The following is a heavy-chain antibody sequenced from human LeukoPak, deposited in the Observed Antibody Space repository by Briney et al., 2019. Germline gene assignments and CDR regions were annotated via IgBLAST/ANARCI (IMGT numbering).Heavy chain of an antibody. J-gene: IGHJ4*02. CDR3: AKDIIPRNYDSSGYYPGY. CDR2: ISWDGGST. CDR1: GCTFDDYA. V-gene: IGHV3-43D*03. Sequence: GGSLTLSCAGSGCTFDDYAMDWVRQAPGKGLESVSRISWDGGSTYYADSVKGRFTISRDNSKTSLYLQMNSLRAEDTALYYCAKDIIPRNYDSSGYYPGYWGQGTLVTVSS. D-gene: IGHD3-22*01.